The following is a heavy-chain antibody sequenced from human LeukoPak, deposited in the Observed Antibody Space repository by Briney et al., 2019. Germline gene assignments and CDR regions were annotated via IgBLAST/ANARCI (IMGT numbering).Heavy chain of an antibody. CDR3: ARADPIAVAGVFDY. CDR1: GYTFTSYG. J-gene: IGHJ4*02. Sequence: ASVKVSCKASGYTFTSYGISWVRQAPGQGLERMGWISAYNGNTNYAQKLQGRVTMTTDTSTSTAYMELRSLRSDDTAVYYCARADPIAVAGVFDYWGQGTLVTVSS. D-gene: IGHD6-19*01. CDR2: ISAYNGNT. V-gene: IGHV1-18*01.